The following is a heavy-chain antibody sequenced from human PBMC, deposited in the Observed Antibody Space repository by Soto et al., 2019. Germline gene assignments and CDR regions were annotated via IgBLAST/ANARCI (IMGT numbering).Heavy chain of an antibody. V-gene: IGHV4-34*01. D-gene: IGHD2-21*02. J-gene: IGHJ4*02. CDR1: GGSFSGYY. CDR2: INHSGST. CDR3: ASPSVDCGGDCYYFGY. Sequence: PSETLSLTCTVYGGSFSGYYWSWIRQPPGKGLEWIGEINHSGSTNYNPSLKSRVTISVDTSKNQFSLKLTSVTAADTAVYYCASPSVDCGGDCYYFGYWGQGTLVTVSS.